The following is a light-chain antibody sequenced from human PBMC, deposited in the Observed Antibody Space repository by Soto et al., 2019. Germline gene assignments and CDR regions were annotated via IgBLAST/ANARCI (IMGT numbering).Light chain of an antibody. J-gene: IGKJ1*01. V-gene: IGKV1-5*01. CDR3: QQYNTYWT. Sequence: DIQMTQSPSTLSASVGDILTITCRASHSISTWLAWYQQKPGKAPKLLIYDASTLETGVPSRFSGSGSGTEFTLTISSLQTDDFATYFCQQYNTYWTFGQGTKVDIK. CDR2: DAS. CDR1: HSISTW.